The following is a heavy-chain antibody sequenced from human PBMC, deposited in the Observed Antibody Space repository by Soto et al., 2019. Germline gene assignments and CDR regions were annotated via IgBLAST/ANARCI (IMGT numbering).Heavy chain of an antibody. CDR2: ISWHSGSI. Sequence: EVQLVESGGGLLQPGRSLRLSCAASGFTVDDYAMHWVRQAPGKGLEWVSGISWHSGSIGYADSVKGRFTISRDNAKNFMYLQMNRLRAEGTALYFCARGSLNDKYYVDYWGQGTLVTVSS. J-gene: IGHJ4*02. V-gene: IGHV3-9*01. CDR3: ARGSLNDKYYVDY. CDR1: GFTVDDYA. D-gene: IGHD1-1*01.